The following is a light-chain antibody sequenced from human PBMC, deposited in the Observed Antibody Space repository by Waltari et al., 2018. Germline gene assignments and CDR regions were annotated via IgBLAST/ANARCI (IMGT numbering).Light chain of an antibody. CDR3: QQANSFPRT. CDR2: AAS. J-gene: IGKJ1*01. V-gene: IGKV1-12*01. Sequence: DIHMPPSPSSVSASVGDRVTITCRASQDISSWLAWYQQKPGKAPKLLIYAASSLQSGVPSRFSGSGSGTDFTLTISSLQPEDFATYYCQQANSFPRTFGQGTKVEIK. CDR1: QDISSW.